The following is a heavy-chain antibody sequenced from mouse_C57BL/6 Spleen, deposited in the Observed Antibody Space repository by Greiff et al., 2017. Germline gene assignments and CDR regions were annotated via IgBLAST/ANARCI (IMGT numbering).Heavy chain of an antibody. CDR1: GYTFTSYW. V-gene: IGHV1-55*01. CDR2: IYPGSGST. Sequence: QVQLQQPGAELVKPGASVKMSCKASGYTFTSYWITWVKQRPGQGLEWIGDIYPGSGSTNYNEKFKSKATLTVDTSSSTAYMQLSSLTSEDSAVYYCARWGAPYWYFDVWGTGTTVTVSS. J-gene: IGHJ1*03. CDR3: ARWGAPYWYFDV.